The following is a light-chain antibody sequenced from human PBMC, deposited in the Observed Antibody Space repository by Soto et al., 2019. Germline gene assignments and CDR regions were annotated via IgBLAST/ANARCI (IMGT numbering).Light chain of an antibody. J-gene: IGLJ1*01. CDR3: SSHTSSSTYV. V-gene: IGLV2-18*02. Sequence: QSVLTQPPSVSGSPGQSVAISCTGTSSDVGSYNRVSWYQQPPGTAPKVMIYEVSNRPSGVPDRFSGSKSGNTASLTISGLQAEGEADYYCSSHTSSSTYVFGTGTKVTVL. CDR1: SSDVGSYNR. CDR2: EVS.